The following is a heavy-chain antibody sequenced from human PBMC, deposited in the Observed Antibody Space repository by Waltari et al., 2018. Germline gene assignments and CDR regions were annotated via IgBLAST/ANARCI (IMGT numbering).Heavy chain of an antibody. V-gene: IGHV4-61*02. D-gene: IGHD4-17*01. CDR2: IYTSGST. Sequence: QVQLQESGPGLVKPSQTLSLTCTVSGGSISSGSYYWSWLRQPAGKGLEWIGRIYTSGSTNYNPSLKSRVTISVDTSKNQFSLKLSSVTAADTAVYYCARGGLGGDYAFDPWGQGTLVTVSS. CDR1: GGSISSGSYY. J-gene: IGHJ5*02. CDR3: ARGGLGGDYAFDP.